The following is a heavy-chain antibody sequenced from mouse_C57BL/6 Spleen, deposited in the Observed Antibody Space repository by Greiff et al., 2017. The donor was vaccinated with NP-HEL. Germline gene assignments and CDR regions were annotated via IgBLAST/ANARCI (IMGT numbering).Heavy chain of an antibody. D-gene: IGHD3-2*02. CDR1: GYTFTSYW. Sequence: QVQLQQPGAELVKPGASVKLSCKASGYTFTSYWMHWVQQRPGQGLEWIGMIHPNSGSTNYNEKLKSKATLTVDKSSSTAYMQLSSLTSEVSAVYYCASPETAQAFDYWGQGTTLTVSS. J-gene: IGHJ2*01. CDR3: ASPETAQAFDY. CDR2: IHPNSGST. V-gene: IGHV1-64*01.